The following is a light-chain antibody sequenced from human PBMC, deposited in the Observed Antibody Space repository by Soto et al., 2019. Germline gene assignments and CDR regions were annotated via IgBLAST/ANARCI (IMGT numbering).Light chain of an antibody. CDR1: KSVSSNY. CDR3: QQDCSSPT. V-gene: IGKV3-20*01. CDR2: GAS. Sequence: ERVLPQSPGTLSLSPGESTTLSSRASKSVSSNYLAWYQQRPGQAPRLLIYGASSRATSIPDRSSGSGSWTDFTLTISRLEAEDFAVYFFQQDCSSPTFGQGTKVEIK. J-gene: IGKJ1*01.